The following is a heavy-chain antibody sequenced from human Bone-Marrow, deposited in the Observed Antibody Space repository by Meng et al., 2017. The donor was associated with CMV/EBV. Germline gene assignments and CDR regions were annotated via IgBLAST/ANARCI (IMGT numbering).Heavy chain of an antibody. CDR3: ARDRVYYDFWSSPIAFDI. J-gene: IGHJ3*02. V-gene: IGHV1-18*01. CDR1: GYTFTSYG. D-gene: IGHD3-3*01. CDR2: ISAYNGNT. Sequence: ASVKVSCKASGYTFTSYGISWVRQAPGQGLEWMGWISAYNGNTNYAQKLQGRVTMTTDTSTSTAYMELRSLRSDDTAVYYCARDRVYYDFWSSPIAFDIWDQGTMVTVSS.